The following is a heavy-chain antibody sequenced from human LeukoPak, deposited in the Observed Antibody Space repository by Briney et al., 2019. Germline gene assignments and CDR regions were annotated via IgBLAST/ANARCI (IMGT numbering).Heavy chain of an antibody. D-gene: IGHD4-17*01. V-gene: IGHV3-23*01. J-gene: IGHJ5*02. Sequence: TGESLTLSCVASGVTFSSDAMICVRQAPGKGLKLVSAIGGGSSDTYYADSVKDRSTISRDNSKNTLYLQMNSLRAEHTAIYYCANPKNDYGDRYNYFDPWGQKTLVSVSS. CDR1: GVTFSSDA. CDR2: IGGGSSDT. CDR3: ANPKNDYGDRYNYFDP.